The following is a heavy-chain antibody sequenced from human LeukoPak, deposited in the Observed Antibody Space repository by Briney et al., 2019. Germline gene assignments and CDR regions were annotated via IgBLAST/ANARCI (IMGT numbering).Heavy chain of an antibody. Sequence: GGSLRLSCAASGFTFSSYWMSWVRQAPGKGLEWVAVISDDEVNKNYADSVKGRFTISRDNSKNTLYLQMNRLKVEDTAVYYCARAGPCKSTSCSRLGCDYWGQGTLVTVSS. CDR3: ARAGPCKSTSCSRLGCDY. CDR1: GFTFSSYW. J-gene: IGHJ4*02. D-gene: IGHD2-2*01. CDR2: ISDDEVNK. V-gene: IGHV3-30*03.